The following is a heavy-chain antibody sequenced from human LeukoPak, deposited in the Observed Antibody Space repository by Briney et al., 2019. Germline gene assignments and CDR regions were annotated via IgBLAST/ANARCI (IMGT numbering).Heavy chain of an antibody. CDR3: AKDGYCSSTSCYGRHAFDI. V-gene: IGHV3-53*01. J-gene: IGHJ3*02. Sequence: PGGSLRLSCAASGFTVSSNYMSWVRQAPGKGLEWVSVIYSGGSTYYADSVKGRFTISRDNSKNTLYLQMNSLRAEDTAVYYCAKDGYCSSTSCYGRHAFDIWGQGTMVTVSS. CDR1: GFTVSSNY. D-gene: IGHD2-2*03. CDR2: IYSGGST.